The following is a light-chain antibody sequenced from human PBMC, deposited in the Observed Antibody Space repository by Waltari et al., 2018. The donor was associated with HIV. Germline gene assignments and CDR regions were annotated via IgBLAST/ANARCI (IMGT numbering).Light chain of an antibody. CDR1: ASDFGDYNY. CDR3: SSYARNSPWL. J-gene: IGLJ2*01. Sequence: QSVLTQPASVSGAPGHSITISCTGTASDFGDYNYVSWYQQLPGKAPKLVIYDVTQRPAGISQRFSGSRSGTTSSLTISGLQAEYEADYYCSSYARNSPWLFGGGTKLTVL. CDR2: DVT. V-gene: IGLV2-14*03.